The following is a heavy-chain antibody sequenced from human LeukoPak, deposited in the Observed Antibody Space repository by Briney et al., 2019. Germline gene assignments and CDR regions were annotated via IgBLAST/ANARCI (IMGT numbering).Heavy chain of an antibody. CDR3: AKGCCSGGSCSIDY. D-gene: IGHD2-15*01. CDR1: GFTFDDYA. CDR2: ISWNSGSI. Sequence: QSGGSLRLSCAASGFTFDDYAMHWVRQAPGKGLEWVSGISWNSGSIGYADSVKGRFTISRDNAKNSLYLQMNSLRAEDTALYYCAKGCCSGGSCSIDYWGQGTLVTVSS. V-gene: IGHV3-9*01. J-gene: IGHJ4*02.